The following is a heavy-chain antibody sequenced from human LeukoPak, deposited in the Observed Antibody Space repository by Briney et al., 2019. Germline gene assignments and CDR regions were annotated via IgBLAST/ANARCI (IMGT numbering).Heavy chain of an antibody. D-gene: IGHD5-18*01. V-gene: IGHV3-23*01. J-gene: IGHJ4*02. Sequence: GASLRLSCAASGFTFSSYAMSWVRQAPGKGLEWVSAISGSGGSTYYADSVKGRFTICRDNSKNTLYLQMNSLRAEDTAVYYCAKLNGVTFDYWGQGTLVTVSS. CDR2: ISGSGGST. CDR1: GFTFSSYA. CDR3: AKLNGVTFDY.